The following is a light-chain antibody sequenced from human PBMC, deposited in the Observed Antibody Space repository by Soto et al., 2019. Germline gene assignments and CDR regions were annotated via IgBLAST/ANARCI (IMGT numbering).Light chain of an antibody. V-gene: IGKV3-15*01. CDR2: SAS. Sequence: EIAMTQSPATLSVSPGERATLSCRASQSISTELAWYQQIPGQPPRLLIYSASTRATGVPARFTGSGSGSEFPLTISGLQSEDFAIYYCQQGHNWPLNFGQGTRLEI. CDR3: QQGHNWPLN. J-gene: IGKJ2*01. CDR1: QSISTE.